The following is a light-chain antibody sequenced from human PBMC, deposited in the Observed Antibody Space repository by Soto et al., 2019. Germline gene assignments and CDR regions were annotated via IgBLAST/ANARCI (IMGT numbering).Light chain of an antibody. J-gene: IGLJ1*01. CDR2: EVN. Sequence: QSALTQPPSASGSPGQSVAISCTGTSSDVGGYNYVSWYQQHPGKAPKLMIYEVNKRPSGAPDRFSGSKSGNTASLTVSGLQAEDEADYYCSSYACSSNVFGTGSKFTVL. CDR3: SSYACSSNV. CDR1: SSDVGGYNY. V-gene: IGLV2-8*01.